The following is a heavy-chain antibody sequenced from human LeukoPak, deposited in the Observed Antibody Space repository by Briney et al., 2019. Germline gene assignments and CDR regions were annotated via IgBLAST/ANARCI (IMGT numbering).Heavy chain of an antibody. D-gene: IGHD4-17*01. J-gene: IGHJ4*02. CDR2: IYTSGST. Sequence: SETLSLTCTVSGGSISSGSYYWSWIRQPAGKGLEWIGRIYTSGSTNYNPSLKSRVTISLDTSKNQFSLKLSSVTAADTAVYYCANSIDFDYGDYYFDYWGQGALVAISS. V-gene: IGHV4-61*02. CDR3: ANSIDFDYGDYYFDY. CDR1: GGSISSGSYY.